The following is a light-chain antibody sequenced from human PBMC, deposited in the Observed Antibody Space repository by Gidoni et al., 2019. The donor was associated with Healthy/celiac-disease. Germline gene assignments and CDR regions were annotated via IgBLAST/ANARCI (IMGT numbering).Light chain of an antibody. Sequence: SVLPPPPSVSAAPGKKVTISCSGSSSNIGNNYVSWYQQLPGTAPKLLIFEDNRRSSGIPDRFSGYKSGTSATLDIIGLQSGDEADYYCVTWDSSMSVLFGGGTKLTVL. CDR2: EDN. CDR1: SSNIGNNY. V-gene: IGLV1-51*01. J-gene: IGLJ3*02. CDR3: VTWDSSMSVL.